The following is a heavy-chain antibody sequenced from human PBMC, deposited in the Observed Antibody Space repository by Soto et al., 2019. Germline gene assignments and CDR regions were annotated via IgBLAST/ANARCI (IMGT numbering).Heavy chain of an antibody. CDR2: INHSGST. V-gene: IGHV4-34*01. CDR3: ATALDP. J-gene: IGHJ5*02. CDR1: GGSFSGYY. Sequence: NPSETLSLTCAVYGGSFSGYYWSWIRQPPGKGLEWIGEINHSGSTNYNPSLKSRVTISVDTSKNQFSLKLSSVTAADTAVYYCATALDPWGQGTLVTVS.